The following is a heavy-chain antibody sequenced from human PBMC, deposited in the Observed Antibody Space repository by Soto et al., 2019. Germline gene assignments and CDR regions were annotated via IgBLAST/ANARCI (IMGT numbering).Heavy chain of an antibody. D-gene: IGHD6-6*01. V-gene: IGHV4-34*01. CDR3: ARWHPRSSSSKDYYKYYMMEG. Sequence: PSATLSLTCAVYGGSFSTFYWSWIRQPPGKGLEWIGEINHSGSTNYNPSFKSRVTISVDTSKNQFSLKLTSVTAADTAVYYCARWHPRSSSSKDYYKYYMMEGWGQGTTVTVSS. J-gene: IGHJ6*02. CDR1: GGSFSTFY. CDR2: INHSGST.